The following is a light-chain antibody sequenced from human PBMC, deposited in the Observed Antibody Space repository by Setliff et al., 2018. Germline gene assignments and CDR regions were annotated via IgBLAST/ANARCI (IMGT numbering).Light chain of an antibody. CDR2: EVS. J-gene: IGLJ1*01. V-gene: IGLV2-8*01. Sequence: QSALTQPPSASGSPGQSVTISCSDVGGHRLVSWYQQYSGKAPKLLLYEVSKRPSGVPDRFSGSKSGNTASLTVSGLQPEDEADYYCCSYTDSSDLYVFGSGTKVTVL. CDR3: CSYTDSSDLYV. CDR1: DVGGHRL.